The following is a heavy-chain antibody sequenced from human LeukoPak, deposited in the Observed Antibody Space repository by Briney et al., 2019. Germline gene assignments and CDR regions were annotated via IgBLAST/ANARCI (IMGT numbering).Heavy chain of an antibody. CDR3: TRHGESYYYDSSGYYSLDAFDI. J-gene: IGHJ3*02. V-gene: IGHV3-30*02. Sequence: GGSLRLSCAASGFTFSSYGMHWVRQAPGKGLEWVASIRYDGSNKYYADSVKGRFTISRDNSKNTLYLQMNSLKTEDTAVYYCTRHGESYYYDSSGYYSLDAFDIWGQGTMVTVSS. CDR1: GFTFSSYG. D-gene: IGHD3-22*01. CDR2: IRYDGSNK.